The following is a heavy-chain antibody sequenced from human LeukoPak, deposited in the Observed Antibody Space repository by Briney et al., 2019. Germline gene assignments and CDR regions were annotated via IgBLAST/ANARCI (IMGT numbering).Heavy chain of an antibody. Sequence: PGGSLRLSYAASGFTFSSYAMSWVRQAPGKGLEWVPAISGSGGSTYYADSVKGRFTISRDNSKNALYLQMSSLRAEDTAVYYCYIVVVPAAIDAFDIWGQGTMVTVSS. D-gene: IGHD2-2*01. CDR3: YIVVVPAAIDAFDI. CDR2: ISGSGGST. V-gene: IGHV3-23*01. CDR1: GFTFSSYA. J-gene: IGHJ3*02.